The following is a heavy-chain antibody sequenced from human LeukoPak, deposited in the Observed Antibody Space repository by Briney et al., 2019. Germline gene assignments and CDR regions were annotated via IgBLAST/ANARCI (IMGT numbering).Heavy chain of an antibody. Sequence: ASVKVSCKASGYTFTSYDINWVRQATGKGLEWMGGMNPNSGNTGYAQKFQGRVTMTRNTSVSTAYMELSSLRSEDTAVYYCARGIAARNGRPYYYYYYMDVWGKGTTVTVSS. D-gene: IGHD6-6*01. CDR2: MNPNSGNT. CDR3: ARGIAARNGRPYYYYYYMDV. J-gene: IGHJ6*03. CDR1: GYTFTSYD. V-gene: IGHV1-8*01.